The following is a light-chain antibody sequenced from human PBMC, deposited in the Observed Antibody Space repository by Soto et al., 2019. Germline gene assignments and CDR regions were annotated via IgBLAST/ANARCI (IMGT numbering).Light chain of an antibody. CDR2: GAS. V-gene: IGKV3-15*01. CDR3: QQYNNWPLT. J-gene: IGKJ4*01. Sequence: EIVMTQSPATLSVSPVERATLSCRASQSVSSNLAWYQQKPGQAPRLLIYGASTRATGIPARFSGSGSGTEFTLTISSLQSEDFAVYYCQQYNNWPLTCGGGTKGDIK. CDR1: QSVSSN.